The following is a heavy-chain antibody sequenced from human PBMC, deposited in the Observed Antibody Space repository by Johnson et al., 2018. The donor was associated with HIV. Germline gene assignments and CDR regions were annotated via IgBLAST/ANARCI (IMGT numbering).Heavy chain of an antibody. J-gene: IGHJ3*02. Sequence: QVQLVESGGGLVKPGGSLRLSCAASGFTFSDYYMSWIRQAPGKGLDWVAFIRYDGSNKYYADSVKGRFTISRDNSNNTLYLQMNSLRAEDTAVYYCARAVWGGLYDSSGYPHAFDIWGQGTMVTVSS. CDR2: IRYDGSNK. V-gene: IGHV3-30*02. CDR1: GFTFSDYY. D-gene: IGHD3-22*01. CDR3: ARAVWGGLYDSSGYPHAFDI.